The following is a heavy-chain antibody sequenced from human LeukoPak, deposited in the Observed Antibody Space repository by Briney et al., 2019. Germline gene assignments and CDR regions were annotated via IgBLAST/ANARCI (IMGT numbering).Heavy chain of an antibody. V-gene: IGHV1-46*01. D-gene: IGHD3-10*01. J-gene: IGHJ4*02. CDR3: ARGRITMVRGVIDYFDY. CDR1: GYTFTSYY. Sequence: ASVKVSCKASGYTFTSYYMHWVRQAPGQGLEWMGIINPSGGSTSYAQKLQGRVTMTRDTSTSTVYMELSSLRSEVTAVYYCARGRITMVRGVIDYFDYWGQGTLVTVSS. CDR2: INPSGGST.